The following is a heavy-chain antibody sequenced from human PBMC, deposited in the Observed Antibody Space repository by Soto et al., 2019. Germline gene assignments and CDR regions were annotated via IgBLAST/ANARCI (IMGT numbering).Heavy chain of an antibody. Sequence: GGSLRLSCAASGFTFDDYAMHWVRQAPGKGLEWVSGISWNSGSIGYADSVKGRFTISRDNAKNSPYLQMNSLRAEDTALYYCAKGQYQLLRYFVYWGQGTLVTVSS. V-gene: IGHV3-9*01. D-gene: IGHD2-2*01. CDR3: AKGQYQLLRYFVY. CDR1: GFTFDDYA. CDR2: ISWNSGSI. J-gene: IGHJ4*02.